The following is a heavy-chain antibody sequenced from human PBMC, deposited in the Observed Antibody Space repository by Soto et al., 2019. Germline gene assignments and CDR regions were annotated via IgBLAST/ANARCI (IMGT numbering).Heavy chain of an antibody. CDR3: ARDPVDIVATITSDYFDY. D-gene: IGHD5-12*01. CDR1: GFTFSDYY. Sequence: GGSLRLSCAASGFTFSDYYMSWIRQAPGKGLEWVSYISSSGSTIYYADSVKGRFTISRDNAKNSLYLQMNSLRAEDTAVYYCARDPVDIVATITSDYFDYWGQGTLVTVSS. CDR2: ISSSGSTI. J-gene: IGHJ4*02. V-gene: IGHV3-11*01.